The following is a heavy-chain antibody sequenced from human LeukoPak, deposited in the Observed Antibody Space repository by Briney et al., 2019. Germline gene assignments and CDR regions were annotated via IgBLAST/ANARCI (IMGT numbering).Heavy chain of an antibody. CDR1: GYTFTDYY. J-gene: IGHJ4*02. Sequence: ASVKVSCKASGYTFTDYYMHWVRQAPGQGLELMGWINPNSGGTNYAQKFQGRVTMTRDTSISTAYMELSRLRSDDTAVYYCARMVDGDYGSDYWGQGTLVTVSS. CDR2: INPNSGGT. V-gene: IGHV1-2*02. D-gene: IGHD4-17*01. CDR3: ARMVDGDYGSDY.